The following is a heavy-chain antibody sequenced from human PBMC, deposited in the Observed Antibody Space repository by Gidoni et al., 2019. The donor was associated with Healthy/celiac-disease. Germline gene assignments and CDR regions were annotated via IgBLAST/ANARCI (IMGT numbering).Heavy chain of an antibody. J-gene: IGHJ6*02. D-gene: IGHD3-3*01. Sequence: EVQLVESGGGLVQPGGSLRLSCAASGFTFSSYEMNWVRQAPGKGLEWVSYISSSGSTIYYADSVKGRFTISRDNAKNSLYLQMTSLRAEDTAVYYCGTYYDFWSGYDVDVWGQGTTVTVSS. CDR3: GTYYDFWSGYDVDV. CDR1: GFTFSSYE. CDR2: ISSSGSTI. V-gene: IGHV3-48*03.